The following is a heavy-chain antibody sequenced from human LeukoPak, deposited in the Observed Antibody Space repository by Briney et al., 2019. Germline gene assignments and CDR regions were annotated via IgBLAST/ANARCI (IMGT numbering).Heavy chain of an antibody. CDR3: ARDEDTAMVAYYYYYYGMDV. CDR2: ISAYNGNT. J-gene: IGHJ6*02. Sequence: ASVKVSCRASGYTFTSYGISWVRQAPGQGLERMGWISAYNGNTNYAQKLQGRVTMTTDTSTSTAYMELRSLRSDDTAVYYCARDEDTAMVAYYYYYYGMDVWGQGTTVTVSS. V-gene: IGHV1-18*01. CDR1: GYTFTSYG. D-gene: IGHD5-18*01.